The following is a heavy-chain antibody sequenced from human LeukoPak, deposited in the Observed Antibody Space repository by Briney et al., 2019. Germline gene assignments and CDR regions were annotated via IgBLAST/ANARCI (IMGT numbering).Heavy chain of an antibody. CDR1: GGSISSGDYY. CDR2: IYYSGST. CDR3: ARDAGPTTVVTHYHYYMDV. V-gene: IGHV4-30-4*08. J-gene: IGHJ6*03. Sequence: PSETLSLTCTVSGGSISSGDYYWSWIRQPPGKGLEWIGYIYYSGSTYYNPSLKSRVTISVDTSKSQFSLKLSSVTAADTAVYYCARDAGPTTVVTHYHYYMDVWGKGTTVTVSS. D-gene: IGHD4-23*01.